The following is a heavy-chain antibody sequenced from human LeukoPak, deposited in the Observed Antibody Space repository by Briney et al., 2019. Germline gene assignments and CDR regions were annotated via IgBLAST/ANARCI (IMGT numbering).Heavy chain of an antibody. CDR3: ARGTYYYDY. Sequence: PGWSLRLSCAASGFTVRNYWMTWVRQAPGKGLEGVANINQEGRKKYYVDSVKGRCTISRDNAKNALYWQMNSLRPEDTGVYYCARGTYYYDYWGGGTVVSVSS. CDR2: INQEGRKK. CDR1: GFTVRNYW. V-gene: IGHV3-7*02. J-gene: IGHJ4*02.